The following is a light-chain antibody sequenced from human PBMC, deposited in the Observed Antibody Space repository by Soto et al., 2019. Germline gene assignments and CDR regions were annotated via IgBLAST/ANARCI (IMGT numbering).Light chain of an antibody. CDR1: SSDVGSYNL. J-gene: IGLJ2*01. CDR3: CSYAGSSTFVI. V-gene: IGLV2-23*02. Sequence: QSALTQPASVSGSPGQSITISCTGTSSDVGSYNLVSWYQQHTGKAPKLMIYEDSKRPSGVSYRFSGSKSGNTASLTISGLQAEDEADYYCCSYAGSSTFVIFGGGTKLTVL. CDR2: EDS.